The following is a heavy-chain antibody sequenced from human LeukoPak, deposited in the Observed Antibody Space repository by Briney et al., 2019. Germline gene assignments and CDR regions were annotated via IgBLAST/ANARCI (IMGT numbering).Heavy chain of an antibody. CDR2: ISGSGGST. V-gene: IGHV3-23*01. J-gene: IGHJ4*02. Sequence: SGGSLRLSCAASGFTFSSYAMSWVRQAPGKGPEWVSAISGSGGSTYYADSVKGRFTISRDNSKNTVYLQLNSLRAGDTAIYYCTKDRRGPAAGTWYFDSWGQGTLVTVSS. CDR3: TKDRRGPAAGTWYFDS. D-gene: IGHD6-13*01. CDR1: GFTFSSYA.